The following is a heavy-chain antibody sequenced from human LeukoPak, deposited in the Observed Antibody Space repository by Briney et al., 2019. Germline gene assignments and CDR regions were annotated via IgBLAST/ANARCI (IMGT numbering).Heavy chain of an antibody. CDR3: ARGPPYCSGGSCYLNWFDP. D-gene: IGHD2-15*01. J-gene: IGHJ5*02. CDR2: INHSGST. V-gene: IGHV4-34*01. Sequence: PSETLSLTCAVYGGSFSGYYWSWIRQPPGKGLEWIGEINHSGSTNYNPSLKSRVTISVDTSKNQFSLKLSSVTAADTAVYYCARGPPYCSGGSCYLNWFDPWGQGTLVTASS. CDR1: GGSFSGYY.